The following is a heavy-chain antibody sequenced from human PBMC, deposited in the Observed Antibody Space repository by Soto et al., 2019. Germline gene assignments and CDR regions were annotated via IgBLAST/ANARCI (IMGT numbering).Heavy chain of an antibody. CDR1: GFIFSSYG. D-gene: IGHD3-16*02. J-gene: IGHJ4*02. CDR2: ISGSGGTK. V-gene: IGHV3-23*01. Sequence: GGSLRLSCAASGFIFSSYGMSWVRQAPGKGPAWVSGISGSGGTKYYADSVKGRFTISRDNSKNTLYLQMNSLRAEDTAVYYCAKDTRLRLGDLSFDAFDSWGQGTLVTVSS. CDR3: AKDTRLRLGDLSFDAFDS.